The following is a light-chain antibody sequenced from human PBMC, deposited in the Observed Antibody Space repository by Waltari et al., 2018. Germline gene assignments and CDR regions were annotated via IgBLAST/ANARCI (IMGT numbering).Light chain of an antibody. J-gene: IGKJ3*01. CDR3: QQNSNWPLT. CDR2: GTS. V-gene: IGKV3D-15*01. Sequence: EIVMTQSSATLSLSPGERATLSCRASQTVSSSLAWYQQKPGQAPRLLMYGTSSRATGIPDRFSGSGSGTEFTLTINSLEPEDVAVYFCQQNSNWPLTFGPGTKLDIK. CDR1: QTVSSS.